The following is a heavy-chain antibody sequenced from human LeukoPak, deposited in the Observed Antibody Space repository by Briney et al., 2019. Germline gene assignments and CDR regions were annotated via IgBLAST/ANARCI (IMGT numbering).Heavy chain of an antibody. Sequence: NPSETLSLTCTASGGSISSGSYYWSWMRQPAGQGLEWIGRIYTSGSTNYNPSLNSRTTISVDTAKNQFSLSLSSVTAADPAVYYCAREGSYDFWSGANWVDPWGQGTLVTVSS. V-gene: IGHV4-61*02. CDR3: AREGSYDFWSGANWVDP. CDR1: GGSISSGSYY. CDR2: IYTSGST. J-gene: IGHJ5*02. D-gene: IGHD3-3*01.